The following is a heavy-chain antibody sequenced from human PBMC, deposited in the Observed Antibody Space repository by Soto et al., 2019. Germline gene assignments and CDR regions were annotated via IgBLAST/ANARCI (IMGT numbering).Heavy chain of an antibody. CDR1: GFTVSSSY. Sequence: GGSLRLSCAASGFTVSSSYMSWVRQAPGKGLEWVSVIFSGGTPYYADSAKGRFTISRDISKNMVYLQIDNLTAEDTATYFCARDLNGPFDYWGQGSQVTVSS. CDR3: ARDLNGPFDY. J-gene: IGHJ4*02. CDR2: IFSGGTP. V-gene: IGHV3-66*01.